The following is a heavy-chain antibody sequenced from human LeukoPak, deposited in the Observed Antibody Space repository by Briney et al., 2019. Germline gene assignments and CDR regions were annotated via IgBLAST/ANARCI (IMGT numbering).Heavy chain of an antibody. CDR3: ARDLSNYYDSSGYPRYREGGWFDP. CDR1: GGSISSGGYY. CDR2: IYYSGST. D-gene: IGHD3-22*01. J-gene: IGHJ5*02. V-gene: IGHV4-31*03. Sequence: RTSETLSLTRTASGGSISSGGYYWSWIRQHPGKGLEWIGYIYYSGSTYYNPSLKSRVTISVDTSKNQFSLKLSSVTAADTAVYYCARDLSNYYDSSGYPRYREGGWFDPWGQGTLVTVSS.